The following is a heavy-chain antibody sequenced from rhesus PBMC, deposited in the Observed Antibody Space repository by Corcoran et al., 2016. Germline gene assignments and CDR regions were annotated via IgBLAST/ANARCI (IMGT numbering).Heavy chain of an antibody. Sequence: QVQLQESGPGLVKPSETLSLTCTVSGGPISGYYNCNWIRQSPGKGREWIGAVYSITARTDYNPSLKSRDTISEDTSKNQFSLRLTSVTAADTAVYYCAKGIAAATPRYYGLDSWGQGVVVTVSS. V-gene: IGHV4-143*01. CDR2: VYSITART. J-gene: IGHJ6*01. CDR1: GGPISGYYN. CDR3: AKGIAAATPRYYGLDS. D-gene: IGHD6-31*01.